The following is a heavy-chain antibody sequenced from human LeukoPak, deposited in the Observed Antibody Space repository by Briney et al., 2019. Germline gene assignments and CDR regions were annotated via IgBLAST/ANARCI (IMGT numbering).Heavy chain of an antibody. D-gene: IGHD3-10*01. CDR1: GYSFTNYW. CDR3: VRTRGVIMGRGVIEFSDV. Sequence: GESLNISCKGPGYSFTNYWIGWVRPMRGKGLEWMGIIYPGDSDIRYSPSFQGQVTLSADKSISTAYLQWSSLKASDTALYFCVRTRGVIMGRGVIEFSDVWGEASTVIVPS. CDR2: IYPGDSDI. J-gene: IGHJ6*01. V-gene: IGHV5-51*01.